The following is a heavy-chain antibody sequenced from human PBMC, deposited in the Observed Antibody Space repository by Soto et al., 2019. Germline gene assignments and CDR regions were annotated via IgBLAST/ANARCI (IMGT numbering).Heavy chain of an antibody. CDR2: IYYSGST. D-gene: IGHD3-10*01. CDR3: ARVGDYYGSGSYYSGYYCDY. CDR1: GGSISSYY. J-gene: IGHJ4*02. V-gene: IGHV4-59*01. Sequence: QVQLQESGPGLVKPSETLSLTCTVSGGSISSYYWSWLRQPPGKGLEWIGYIYYSGSTNYNPSLKSRVTISVDTSKNQCSLKLSSVTAADTAVYYCARVGDYYGSGSYYSGYYCDYWGQGTLVTVSS.